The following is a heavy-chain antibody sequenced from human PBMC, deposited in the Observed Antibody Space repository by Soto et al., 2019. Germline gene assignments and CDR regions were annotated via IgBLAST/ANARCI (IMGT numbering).Heavy chain of an antibody. Sequence: QVQLQESGPGLVKPSQTLSLTCTVSGGSISSGGYYWSWIRQHPGKGLQWIGYIYYSGSTYYNPSLKSRVTISVDTSKNQFSLKLSSVTAADTSVYYCARGGTGYLGPLPFDYWGQGTLVTVSS. CDR2: IYYSGST. J-gene: IGHJ4*02. CDR3: ARGGTGYLGPLPFDY. V-gene: IGHV4-31*03. CDR1: GGSISSGGYY. D-gene: IGHD3-9*01.